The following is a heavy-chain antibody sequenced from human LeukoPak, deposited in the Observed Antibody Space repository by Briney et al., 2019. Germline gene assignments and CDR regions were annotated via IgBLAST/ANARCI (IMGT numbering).Heavy chain of an antibody. CDR3: ARGRVAGYCSSTSCRYNWFDP. CDR2: INPNSGGT. CDR1: GYTFTGYY. J-gene: IGHJ5*02. Sequence: ASVKVSCKASGYTFTGYYMHWVRQAPGQGLEWMGWINPNSGGTNYAQKFQGWVTMTRDTSISTAYMELSRLRSDDTAVYYCARGRVAGYCSSTSCRYNWFDPWGQGTLVTVSS. D-gene: IGHD2-2*01. V-gene: IGHV1-2*04.